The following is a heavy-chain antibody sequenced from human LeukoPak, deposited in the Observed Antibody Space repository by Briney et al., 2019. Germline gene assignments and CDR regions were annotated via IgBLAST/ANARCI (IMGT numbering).Heavy chain of an antibody. CDR1: GYTFTSYG. V-gene: IGHV1-18*01. CDR3: ARDFEWGVNHYYHYGMDV. Sequence: GASVKVSCKASGYTFTSYGISWVRQAPGQGLEWMGWISAYNGNTNYAQKFQGRVTMTRDTSTSTVYMELSSLRSEDTAVYYCARDFEWGVNHYYHYGMDVWGQGTTVTVSS. J-gene: IGHJ6*02. D-gene: IGHD3-3*01. CDR2: ISAYNGNT.